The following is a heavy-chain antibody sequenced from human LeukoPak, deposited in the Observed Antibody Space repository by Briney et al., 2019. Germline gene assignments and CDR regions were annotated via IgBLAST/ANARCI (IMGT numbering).Heavy chain of an antibody. Sequence: ALVKVSCKASGYTFTSYAMHWVRQAPGQRLEWMGWINAGNGNTKYSQKFQGRVTITRDTSASTAYMELSSLRSEDTAVYYCARASYYYDSSGGDYWGQGTLVTVSS. CDR3: ARASYYYDSSGGDY. J-gene: IGHJ4*02. CDR1: GYTFTSYA. D-gene: IGHD3-22*01. V-gene: IGHV1-3*01. CDR2: INAGNGNT.